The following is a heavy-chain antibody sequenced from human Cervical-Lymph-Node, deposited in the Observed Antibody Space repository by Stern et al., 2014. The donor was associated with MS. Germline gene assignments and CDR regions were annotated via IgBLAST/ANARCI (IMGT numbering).Heavy chain of an antibody. CDR2: TYYSGST. V-gene: IGHV4-59*08. D-gene: IGHD6-6*01. CDR1: GDSITSYY. CDR3: ARGKSIAGRAYFYYGLDV. J-gene: IGHJ6*02. Sequence: QVQLQESGPGLAKTSETLSLTCTVSGDSITSYYWSWIRQPPGKGLEFIGYTYYSGSTHYNPSLKSRVPIPLDPSKTQFSLEQSSVTAADTAVYFCARGKSIAGRAYFYYGLDVWGQGTTVTVSS.